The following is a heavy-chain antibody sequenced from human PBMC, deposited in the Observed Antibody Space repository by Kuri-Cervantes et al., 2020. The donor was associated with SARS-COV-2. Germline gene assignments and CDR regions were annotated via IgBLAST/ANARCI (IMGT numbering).Heavy chain of an antibody. CDR3: ARSRRVWFDP. V-gene: IGHV4-34*01. CDR1: GGSFGGYY. D-gene: IGHD1-14*01. CDR2: INHSGST. Sequence: ESLKISCAVYGGSFGGYYWSWIRQPPGKGLEWIGEINHSGSTNYNPSLKSRVTISVDTSKNQFSLKLSSVTAADTAVYYCARSRRVWFDPWGQGTLVTVSS. J-gene: IGHJ5*02.